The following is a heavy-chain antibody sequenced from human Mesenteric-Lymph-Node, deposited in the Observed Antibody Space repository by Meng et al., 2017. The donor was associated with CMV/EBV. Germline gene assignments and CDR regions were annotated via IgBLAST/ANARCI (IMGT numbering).Heavy chain of an antibody. Sequence: LSLSCAGSGFIFSNYWMHWVRQAPGKGLVWVSRINSDGSSTSYADSVKGRFTISRDNAKNTLYLQMNSLRVEDTAVYYCAREDAFDIWGQGTMVTVSS. V-gene: IGHV3-74*01. J-gene: IGHJ3*02. CDR3: AREDAFDI. CDR1: GFIFSNYW. CDR2: INSDGSST.